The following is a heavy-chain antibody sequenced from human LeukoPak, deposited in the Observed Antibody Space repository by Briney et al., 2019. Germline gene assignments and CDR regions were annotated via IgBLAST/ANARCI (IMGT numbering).Heavy chain of an antibody. CDR2: ISYDGSNK. CDR1: GFTFSSYG. J-gene: IGHJ5*02. V-gene: IGHV3-30*18. D-gene: IGHD1-1*01. CDR3: AKDLEGWRGRPLGFDP. Sequence: PVGSLRLSCAASGFTFSSYGMHWVRQAPGKGLEWVAVISYDGSNKYYADSVKGRFTISRDNSKNTLYLQMNSLRAEDTAVYYCAKDLEGWRGRPLGFDPWGQGTLVTVSS.